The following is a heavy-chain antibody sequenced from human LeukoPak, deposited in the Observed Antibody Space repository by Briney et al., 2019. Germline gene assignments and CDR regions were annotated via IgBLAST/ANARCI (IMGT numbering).Heavy chain of an antibody. J-gene: IGHJ4*02. V-gene: IGHV3-21*01. CDR1: GFTFSSYS. CDR3: ASPIVVVPAAILRDY. CDR2: ISSSSSYI. Sequence: GGSLRLSCAASGFTFSSYSMNWVRQAPGKGLEWVSSISSSSSYIYYADSVKGRFTISRDNAKNSLYLQMNSLRAEDTAVYYCASPIVVVPAAILRDYWGQGTLVTVSS. D-gene: IGHD2-2*01.